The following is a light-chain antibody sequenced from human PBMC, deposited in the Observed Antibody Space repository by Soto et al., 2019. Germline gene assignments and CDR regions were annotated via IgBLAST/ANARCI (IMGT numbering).Light chain of an antibody. Sequence: LMHSHGYHYLDWYLQKPGQSPLLLIYLASNRASGVPARSSGSGRGVGCIGIISRAVAEDVGVYACMQGLQILFTFGQGTRLEIK. CDR1: LMHSHGYHY. V-gene: IGKV2-28*01. J-gene: IGKJ5*01. CDR2: LAS. CDR3: MQGLQILFT.